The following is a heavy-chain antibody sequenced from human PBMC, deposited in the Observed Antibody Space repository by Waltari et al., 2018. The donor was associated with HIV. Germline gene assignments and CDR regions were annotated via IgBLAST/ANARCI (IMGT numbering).Heavy chain of an antibody. CDR2: ISYDGRHI. Sequence: PGRSLRLSCAASGFTFNSYALHWVRQAPGKGLEWVAVISYDGRHIFYADSVRGRFTISRDNSKNTLYLQMNSLTPADTAVYYCARAYNWNIRSPGFCDFWGQGTLVTVSS. J-gene: IGHJ4*02. D-gene: IGHD1-20*01. V-gene: IGHV3-30*04. CDR1: GFTFNSYA. CDR3: ARAYNWNIRSPGFCDF.